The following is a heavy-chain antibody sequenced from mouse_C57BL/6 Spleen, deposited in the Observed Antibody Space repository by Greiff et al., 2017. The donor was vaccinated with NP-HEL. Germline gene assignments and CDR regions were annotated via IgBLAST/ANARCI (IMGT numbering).Heavy chain of an antibody. CDR3: TRGLTTVVAKGAMDY. CDR2: ISSGGDYI. J-gene: IGHJ4*01. D-gene: IGHD1-1*01. Sequence: EVKLMESGEGLVKPGGSLKLSCAASGFTFSSYAMSWVRQTPEKRLEWVAYISSGGDYIYYADTVKGRFTISRDNARNTLYLQMSSLKSEDTAMYYCTRGLTTVVAKGAMDYWGQGTSVTVSS. V-gene: IGHV5-9-1*02. CDR1: GFTFSSYA.